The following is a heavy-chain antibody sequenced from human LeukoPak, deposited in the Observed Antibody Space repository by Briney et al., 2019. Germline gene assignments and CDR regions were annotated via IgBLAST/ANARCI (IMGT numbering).Heavy chain of an antibody. CDR1: GYRFTSYW. CDR3: VRFWSGYYTYLDY. J-gene: IGHJ4*02. D-gene: IGHD3-3*01. V-gene: IGHV5-51*01. Sequence: GESLKISCKGSGYRFTSYWIGWVRPMPGKGLEWMGIIYPGDSDTRYSPSFQGQVTISADKSISTAYLQWSSLKASDTAMYYCVRFWSGYYTYLDYWGQGTLVTVSS. CDR2: IYPGDSDT.